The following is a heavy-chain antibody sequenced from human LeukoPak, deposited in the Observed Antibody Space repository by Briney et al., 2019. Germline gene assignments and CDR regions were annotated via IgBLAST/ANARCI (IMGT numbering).Heavy chain of an antibody. D-gene: IGHD6-13*01. Sequence: GGSLRLSCAASGFTFSSYWMHWVRQAPGKGLVWVSRINSDGSSTSYADSVKGRFTISRDNAKDTLYLQMNSLRAEDTAVYYCTGHHQAYSRTYWGQGTLVTVSS. CDR2: INSDGSST. CDR3: TGHHQAYSRTY. J-gene: IGHJ4*02. CDR1: GFTFSSYW. V-gene: IGHV3-74*01.